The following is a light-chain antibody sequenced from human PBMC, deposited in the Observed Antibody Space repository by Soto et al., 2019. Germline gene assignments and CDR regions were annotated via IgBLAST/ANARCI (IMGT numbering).Light chain of an antibody. J-gene: IGKJ5*01. Sequence: EIVMTQYPATLSVSPGERATLSCRASQSVTSSYLAWYQQKPGQAPRLLIFGASSRATGIPDRFSGSGSATDFTLTISRLEPEDFAVYYCQQYHRSPITFGQGTRLEIK. V-gene: IGKV3-20*01. CDR2: GAS. CDR1: QSVTSSY. CDR3: QQYHRSPIT.